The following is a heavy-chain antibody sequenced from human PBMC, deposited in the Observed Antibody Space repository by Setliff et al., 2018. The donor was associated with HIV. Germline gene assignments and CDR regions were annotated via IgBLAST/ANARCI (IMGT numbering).Heavy chain of an antibody. Sequence: ASVKVSCKASGYTFTNYAMHWVRQAPGQRLEWMGWINAGNDNTKYSHKFQGRVTITRDTSASTAYMELSSLRSEDTAVYYCARVPYDCAYCYFDYWGQGTLVTVTS. D-gene: IGHD2-21*01. J-gene: IGHJ4*02. CDR1: GYTFTNYA. CDR2: INAGNDNT. V-gene: IGHV1-3*01. CDR3: ARVPYDCAYCYFDY.